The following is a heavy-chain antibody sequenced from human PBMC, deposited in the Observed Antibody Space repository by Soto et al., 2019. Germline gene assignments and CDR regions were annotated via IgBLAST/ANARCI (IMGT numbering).Heavy chain of an antibody. V-gene: IGHV5-10-1*01. J-gene: IGHJ6*02. CDR3: ALSRDGFTYYYYSALDV. Sequence: GESLKISCKGSGYSFTSYWISWVRQMPGKGLEWMGRIDPSDSYTNYSPSFQGHVTISRDNAKNSLSLQMNSLRDEDTAVYSCALSRDGFTYYYYSALDVWGQGTTVTVSS. CDR1: GYSFTSYW. CDR2: IDPSDSYT. D-gene: IGHD2-2*01.